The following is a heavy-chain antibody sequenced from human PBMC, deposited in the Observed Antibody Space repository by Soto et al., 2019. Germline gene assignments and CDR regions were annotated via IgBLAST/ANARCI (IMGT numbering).Heavy chain of an antibody. CDR1: GGSISSYY. J-gene: IGHJ6*03. CDR2: IYYSGST. Sequence: SETLSLTCTVSGGSISSYYWSWIRQPPGKGLEWIGYIYYSGSTNYNPSLKSRVTISVDTSKNQFSLKLSSVTAADTAVYYCARGPWLGSRRYYYYMDVWGKGTTVTVSS. D-gene: IGHD3-10*01. CDR3: ARGPWLGSRRYYYYMDV. V-gene: IGHV4-59*01.